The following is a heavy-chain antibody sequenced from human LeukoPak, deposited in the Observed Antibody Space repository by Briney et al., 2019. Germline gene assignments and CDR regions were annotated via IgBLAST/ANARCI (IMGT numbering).Heavy chain of an antibody. Sequence: SVKVSCKASGGTFSSYAISWVRQAPGQGLEWMGGIIPIFDTANYAQKFQGRVTITADESTSTAYMELSSLRSEDTAVYYCAREKGIHGDYSLDYWGQGTLVTVSS. D-gene: IGHD4-17*01. V-gene: IGHV1-69*01. J-gene: IGHJ4*02. CDR1: GGTFSSYA. CDR3: AREKGIHGDYSLDY. CDR2: IIPIFDTA.